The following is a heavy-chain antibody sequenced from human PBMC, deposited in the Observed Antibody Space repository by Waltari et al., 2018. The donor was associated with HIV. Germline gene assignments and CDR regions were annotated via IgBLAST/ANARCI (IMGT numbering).Heavy chain of an antibody. CDR1: GYTFTDYY. J-gene: IGHJ4*02. CDR3: ASLAAAVYFDA. V-gene: IGHV1-69-2*01. Sequence: EVHLVQSGPEERNPGSTMTIPCRVSGYTFTDYYIHWVQEAPGRGLEWMGLIDPEDGETVYAEKFQDRLTITADTSADTVYMELTSLRSDDTAVYYCASLAAAVYFDAWGQGTLLTVSS. CDR2: IDPEDGET. D-gene: IGHD6-13*01.